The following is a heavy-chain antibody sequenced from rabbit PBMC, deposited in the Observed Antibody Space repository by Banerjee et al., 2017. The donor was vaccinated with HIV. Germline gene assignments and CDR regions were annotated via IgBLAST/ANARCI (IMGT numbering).Heavy chain of an antibody. CDR2: VSTSSGST. D-gene: IGHD4-2*01. J-gene: IGHJ4*01. CDR3: ARDGTDSKISFDL. V-gene: IGHV1S45*01. CDR1: GFSFSSSYW. Sequence: QEQLVESGGGLVQPEGSLTLTCTASGFSFSSSYWICWVRQAPGKGLEWIGCVSTSSGSTAYATWAKGRFTISKTSSTTVTLQMTSLTAADTATYFCARDGTDSKISFDLWGPGTLVTVS.